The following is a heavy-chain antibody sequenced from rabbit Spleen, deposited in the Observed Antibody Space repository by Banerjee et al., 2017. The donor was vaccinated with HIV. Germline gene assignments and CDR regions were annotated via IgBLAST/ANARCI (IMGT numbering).Heavy chain of an antibody. Sequence: QSLEESGGDMVKPGASLTLTCTASGFSFSSSDYMCWVRQAPGKGLEWIACINIVTGRSVYARWAKGRFTMSRTSSTTVALQMTSLTAADTAIYFCARDTSSSFSSYGMDLWGQGTLVTVS. J-gene: IGHJ6*01. CDR2: INIVTGRS. CDR1: GFSFSSSDY. D-gene: IGHD1-1*01. V-gene: IGHV1S40*01. CDR3: ARDTSSSFSSYGMDL.